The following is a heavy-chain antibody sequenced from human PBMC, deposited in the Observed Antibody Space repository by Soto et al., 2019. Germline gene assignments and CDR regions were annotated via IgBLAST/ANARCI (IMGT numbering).Heavy chain of an antibody. J-gene: IGHJ4*02. CDR2: MKRDGSEK. CDR3: ARTPGDWGLFDY. Sequence: EVQLVESGGGLVQPGGSLRLSCVASGFTFSSYWMSWVRQAPGKGLEWVANMKRDGSEKYYVDSVKGRFSISRDNGKNSVYLQMNSLRAEDTAVYYCARTPGDWGLFDYWGQGALVTVTS. V-gene: IGHV3-7*01. CDR1: GFTFSSYW. D-gene: IGHD7-27*01.